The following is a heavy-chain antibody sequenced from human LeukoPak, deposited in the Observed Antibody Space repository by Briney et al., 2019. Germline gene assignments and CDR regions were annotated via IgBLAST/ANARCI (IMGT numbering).Heavy chain of an antibody. CDR2: MNPNSGNT. D-gene: IGHD5-24*01. J-gene: IGHJ6*02. CDR3: AKRANYGMDV. V-gene: IGHV1-8*01. Sequence: ASVKVSCKASGYTFTSYDINWVRQATGQGLEWMGWMNPNSGNTGYAQKFQGKDSMTRNTTINTAYMELIRLRSQDTAVYYCAKRANYGMDVWGQGTTVTVSS. CDR1: GYTFTSYD.